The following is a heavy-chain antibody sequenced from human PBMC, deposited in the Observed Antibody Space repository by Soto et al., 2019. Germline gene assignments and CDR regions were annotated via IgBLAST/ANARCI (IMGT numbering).Heavy chain of an antibody. V-gene: IGHV3-7*01. CDR3: ARDRGCSSTSCLPERYYYYYYMDV. D-gene: IGHD2-2*01. CDR2: IKQDGSEK. CDR1: GFTFSSYW. Sequence: GGSLRLSCAASGFTFSSYWMSWVRQAPGKGLEWVANIKQDGSEKYYVDSVKGRFTISRDNAKNSLYLQMNSLRAEDTAVYYCARDRGCSSTSCLPERYYYYYYMDVWGKGTTVTVSS. J-gene: IGHJ6*03.